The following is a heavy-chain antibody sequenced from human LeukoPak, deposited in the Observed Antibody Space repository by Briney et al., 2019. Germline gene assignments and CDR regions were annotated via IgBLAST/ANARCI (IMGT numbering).Heavy chain of an antibody. Sequence: GRSLRLSCAASGFTFSSYGMHWVRQAPGKGLEWVAVISYDGSNKYYADSVKGRFTISRDNSKNTLYLQMNSLRAEDTAVYYCAKSGIPVAAMWGDFDYWGQGTLVTVSS. CDR1: GFTFSSYG. J-gene: IGHJ4*02. V-gene: IGHV3-30*18. CDR2: ISYDGSNK. D-gene: IGHD5-18*01. CDR3: AKSGIPVAAMWGDFDY.